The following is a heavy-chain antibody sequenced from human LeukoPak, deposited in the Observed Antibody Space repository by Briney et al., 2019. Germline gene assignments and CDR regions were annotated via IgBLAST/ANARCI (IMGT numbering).Heavy chain of an antibody. J-gene: IGHJ6*03. CDR1: GFTFSYYS. Sequence: GGSLRLSCAASGFTFSYYSMNWVRQAPGRGLEWVSCISSSSSLIFYSDSVRGRFTISRDNAKNLLYLHMNSLRVEDTAVYYCAKVDRGDYSSSPVPYYNYYMNVWGKGTPVTVSS. V-gene: IGHV3-21*01. CDR3: AKVDRGDYSSSPVPYYNYYMNV. CDR2: ISSSSSLI. D-gene: IGHD6-13*01.